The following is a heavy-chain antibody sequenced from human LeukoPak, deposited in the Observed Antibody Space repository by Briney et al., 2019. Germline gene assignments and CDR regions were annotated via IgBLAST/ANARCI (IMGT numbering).Heavy chain of an antibody. V-gene: IGHV3-23*01. CDR3: AKAPPPYCSGGSCFDAFDI. CDR2: ISHSGSTT. D-gene: IGHD2-15*01. CDR1: GFTFSSYA. J-gene: IGHJ3*02. Sequence: GGSLRLSCVVSGFTFSSYAMSWVRQAPGKGLEWLSAISHSGSTTYYADSVKGRFTISRDNSKNTLYLQMNSLRAEDTAVYYCAKAPPPYCSGGSCFDAFDIWGQGTMVTVSS.